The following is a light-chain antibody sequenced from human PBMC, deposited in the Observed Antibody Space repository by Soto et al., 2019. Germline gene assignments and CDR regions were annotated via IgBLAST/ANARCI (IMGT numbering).Light chain of an antibody. J-gene: IGKJ4*01. V-gene: IGKV3-20*01. CDR2: GAS. Sequence: EVVLTQSPGTLSLSPGERGTLSCRASQSISSAHLVWYQQKPGQAPRLLIYGASSRATGIPDRFSGSGSGTDCTLTISRLEPEDFAVYYCQHYDGSPLTFGGGTKVELK. CDR3: QHYDGSPLT. CDR1: QSISSAH.